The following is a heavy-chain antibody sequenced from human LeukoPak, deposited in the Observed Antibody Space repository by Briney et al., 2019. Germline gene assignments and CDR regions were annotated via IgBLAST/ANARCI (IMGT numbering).Heavy chain of an antibody. Sequence: PGGSLRLSCAASGFTFSSYGMHWVRQAPGKGLEWVAFIRYDGSNKYYADSVKGRFTISRDNSKNTLYLQMNSLRAEDTAVYYCAKDATVGSLGATTGFDYWGQGTLVTVSS. D-gene: IGHD1-26*01. CDR1: GFTFSSYG. J-gene: IGHJ4*02. V-gene: IGHV3-30*02. CDR3: AKDATVGSLGATTGFDY. CDR2: IRYDGSNK.